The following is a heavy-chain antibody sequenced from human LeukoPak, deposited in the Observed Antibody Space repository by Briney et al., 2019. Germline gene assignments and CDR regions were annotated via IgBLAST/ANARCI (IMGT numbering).Heavy chain of an antibody. D-gene: IGHD2-15*01. Sequence: SETLSLTCAVSGGSISSSNWWSWVRQPPGKGLEWIGEIYHSGSTNYNPSLKSRVTISVDKSKNQFSLKLSSVTAADTAVYYCARDNRRYCSGGSCYSPSRYFDYWGQGTLVTVSS. V-gene: IGHV4-4*02. CDR2: IYHSGST. CDR1: GGSISSSNW. CDR3: ARDNRRYCSGGSCYSPSRYFDY. J-gene: IGHJ4*02.